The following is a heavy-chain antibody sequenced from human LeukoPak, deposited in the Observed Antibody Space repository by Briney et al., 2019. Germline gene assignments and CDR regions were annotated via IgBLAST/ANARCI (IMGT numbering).Heavy chain of an antibody. J-gene: IGHJ4*02. Sequence: SETLSLTSTVSGGSISSYYWSWIRQPPGKGLEWIGYIYYSGSTNYNPSLKSRVTISVDTSKNQFSLKLSSVTAADTAVYYCARVHSGYDWGFDYWGQGTLVTVSS. D-gene: IGHD5-12*01. CDR2: IYYSGST. CDR1: GGSISSYY. V-gene: IGHV4-59*01. CDR3: ARVHSGYDWGFDY.